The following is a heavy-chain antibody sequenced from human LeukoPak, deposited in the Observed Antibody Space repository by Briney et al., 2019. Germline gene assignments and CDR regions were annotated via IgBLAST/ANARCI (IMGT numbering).Heavy chain of an antibody. J-gene: IGHJ4*02. V-gene: IGHV3-30*02. CDR2: IRYDGNNK. D-gene: IGHD3-3*02. Sequence: GGSLRLSCAASGFTFSTYGMHLVRQAPGKGLEWVAFIRYDGNNKFYADSVKGRFTISRDNSKNTLYLQMNSLRAEDTAVYYCAKAGHFWSGYRDWGQGTLVTVSS. CDR1: GFTFSTYG. CDR3: AKAGHFWSGYRD.